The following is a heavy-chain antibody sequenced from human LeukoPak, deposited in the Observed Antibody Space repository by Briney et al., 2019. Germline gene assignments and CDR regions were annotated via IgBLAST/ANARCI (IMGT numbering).Heavy chain of an antibody. D-gene: IGHD1-26*01. CDR3: ATSGKEVGYKWWFDP. CDR2: VDPEDGET. V-gene: IGHV1-69-2*01. J-gene: IGHJ5*02. Sequence: ASVKISCKVSGYTFTDYYMHWMPQAPGKGLEWMGLVDPEDGETIYAEKFQGRVTITADTSTDTAYMELSSLRSEDTAVYYCATSGKEVGYKWWFDPWGQGTLVTVSS. CDR1: GYTFTDYY.